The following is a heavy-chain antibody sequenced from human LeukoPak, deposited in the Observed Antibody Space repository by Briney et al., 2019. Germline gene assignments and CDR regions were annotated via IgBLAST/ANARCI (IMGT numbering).Heavy chain of an antibody. Sequence: SETLSLTCTVSGGSISSSSYYWGWIRQPPGKGLEWIGTIYYTGSTYYNPSLKSRVTISVDTSKNQFSLKLSSVTAADTAVYYCARIWSGYPEFHYWGQGALVTVSS. CDR2: IYYTGST. CDR1: GGSISSSSYY. V-gene: IGHV4-39*07. D-gene: IGHD3-3*01. CDR3: ARIWSGYPEFHY. J-gene: IGHJ4*02.